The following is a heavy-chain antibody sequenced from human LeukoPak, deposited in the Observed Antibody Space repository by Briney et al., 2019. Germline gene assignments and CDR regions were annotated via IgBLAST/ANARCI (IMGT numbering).Heavy chain of an antibody. CDR3: ARDSRLSRWRGTSDY. CDR1: GFTFSSYS. D-gene: IGHD3-16*01. V-gene: IGHV3-21*01. J-gene: IGHJ4*02. CDR2: ISSSSSYI. Sequence: GGSLRLSCAASGFTFSSYSMNWVRQAPGKGLEWVSSISSSSSYIYYADSVKGRFTISRDNAKNSLYLQMNSLRAEDTAVYYCARDSRLSRWRGTSDYWGQGTLVTVSS.